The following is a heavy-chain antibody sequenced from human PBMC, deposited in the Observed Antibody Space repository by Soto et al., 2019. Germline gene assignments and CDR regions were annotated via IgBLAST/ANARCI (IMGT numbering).Heavy chain of an antibody. CDR1: GYTFTSYY. Sequence: SAKFCSKASGYTFTSYYMHWVRQAPGQGLEWMGIINPSGGSTSYAQKFQGRVTMTRDTSTSTVYMELSSLRSEDTAVYYCAREEWYYYGSGSYYNSIEYYYYGMDVWGQGTTAPVSS. CDR2: INPSGGST. V-gene: IGHV1-46*01. J-gene: IGHJ6*02. D-gene: IGHD3-10*01. CDR3: AREEWYYYGSGSYYNSIEYYYYGMDV.